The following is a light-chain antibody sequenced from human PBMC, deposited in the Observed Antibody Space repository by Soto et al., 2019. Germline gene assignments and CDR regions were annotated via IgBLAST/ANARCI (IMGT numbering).Light chain of an antibody. CDR1: QSISSW. V-gene: IGKV1-5*01. CDR3: QQYNKWPPWT. Sequence: DIQMTQSPSTLSASVGDRVTITCRASQSISSWLAWYQQKPGKAPKLLIYDASSLESGVPSRFSGSGSGTEFTLTISSLQSEDFAIYFCQQYNKWPPWTFGQGTKV. J-gene: IGKJ1*01. CDR2: DAS.